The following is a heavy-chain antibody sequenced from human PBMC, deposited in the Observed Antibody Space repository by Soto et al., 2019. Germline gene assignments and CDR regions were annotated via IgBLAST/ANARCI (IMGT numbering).Heavy chain of an antibody. J-gene: IGHJ3*02. CDR3: ARVVIGYCSGGSCYSGAFDI. CDR2: IKQDGSEK. V-gene: IGHV3-7*03. D-gene: IGHD2-15*01. CDR1: GFTFSSYW. Sequence: SMRLSWAASGFTFSSYWMSWVRQAPGKGLEWVANIKQDGSEKYYVDSVKGRFTISRDSAKNSLYLQMNSLRAEDTAVYYCARVVIGYCSGGSCYSGAFDIWGQGTMVTVSS.